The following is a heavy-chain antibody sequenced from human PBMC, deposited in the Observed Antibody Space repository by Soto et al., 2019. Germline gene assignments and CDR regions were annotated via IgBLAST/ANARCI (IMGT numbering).Heavy chain of an antibody. CDR3: ARHYEPGIAMVTSPFDY. CDR1: GGSISSTSYY. CDR2: AYNGGRT. J-gene: IGHJ4*02. V-gene: IGHV4-39*01. Sequence: SETLSLTCTVSGGSISSTSYYLGWIRQPPGKVLEWIGSAYNGGRTHHSPSFKSRVTISVDTSKNQFSLRLSSVTAADTAVFYCARHYEPGIAMVTSPFDYCGQGTLVTVSS. D-gene: IGHD5-18*01.